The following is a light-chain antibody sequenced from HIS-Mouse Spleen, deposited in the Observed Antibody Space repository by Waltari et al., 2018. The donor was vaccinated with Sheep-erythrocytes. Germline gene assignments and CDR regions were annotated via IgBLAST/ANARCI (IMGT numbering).Light chain of an antibody. Sequence: DIQMTQSPSTLSASVGDRVTITCRASQSISSWLVWYQQKPGKAPNLLIYKASSLESGVPSRFSGSGSRTEFTLTISSLQPDDFATYYCQQYNSYPLTFGGGTKVEIK. CDR1: QSISSW. CDR3: QQYNSYPLT. V-gene: IGKV1-5*03. J-gene: IGKJ4*01. CDR2: KAS.